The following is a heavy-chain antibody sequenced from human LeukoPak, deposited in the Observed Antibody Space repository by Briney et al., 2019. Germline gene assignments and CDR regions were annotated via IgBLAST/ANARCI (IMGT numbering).Heavy chain of an antibody. CDR3: ARDLGYSSGWYPHYYYGMDV. CDR2: INPNSGGT. J-gene: IGHJ6*02. Sequence: GASVKVSCKASGYTFTSYGISWVRQAPGQGLEWMGWINPNSGGTNYAQKFQGRVTMTRDTSISTAYMELSRLRSDDTAVYYCARDLGYSSGWYPHYYYGMDVWGQGTTVTVSS. D-gene: IGHD6-19*01. CDR1: GYTFTSYG. V-gene: IGHV1-2*02.